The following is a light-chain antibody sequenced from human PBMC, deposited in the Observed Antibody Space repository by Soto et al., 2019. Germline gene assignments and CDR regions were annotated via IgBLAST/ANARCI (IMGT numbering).Light chain of an antibody. CDR1: QRIDTY. Sequence: DIQMTKSPSSLSASVGDRVTITCRASQRIDTYLNWYQRKPGKAPNVLIYAASTLQSGVPTRFSGSGSGPDFTLTSSSLQPEDFATYYCQQIYSVPRTFGLATKGEIK. CDR2: AAS. V-gene: IGKV1-39*01. J-gene: IGKJ1*01. CDR3: QQIYSVPRT.